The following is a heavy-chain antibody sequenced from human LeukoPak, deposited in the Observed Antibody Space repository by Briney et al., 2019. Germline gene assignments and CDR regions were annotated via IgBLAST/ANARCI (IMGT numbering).Heavy chain of an antibody. CDR1: GFTFSSYS. Sequence: PGGSLRLSCAASGFTFSSYSMNWVRQAPGKGLEWVSSISSSSSYIYYADSVKGRFTISRNNAKNSLYLQMSSLRAEDTAVYYCARVQLVLSYYYYGMDVWGQGTTVTVSS. J-gene: IGHJ6*02. V-gene: IGHV3-21*01. D-gene: IGHD4/OR15-4a*01. CDR3: ARVQLVLSYYYYGMDV. CDR2: ISSSSSYI.